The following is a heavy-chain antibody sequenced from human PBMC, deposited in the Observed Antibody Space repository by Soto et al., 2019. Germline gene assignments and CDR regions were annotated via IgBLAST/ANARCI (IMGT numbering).Heavy chain of an antibody. D-gene: IGHD5-18*01. Sequence: SETPSLTCTVSGGSISSGGYYWSWIRQHPGKGLEWIGYIYYSGSTYYNPSLKSRVTISVDTSKNQFSLKLSSVTAADTAVYYCARRAQGDSYGYWFDYWGQGTLVTVSS. V-gene: IGHV4-31*03. J-gene: IGHJ4*02. CDR1: GGSISSGGYY. CDR3: ARRAQGDSYGYWFDY. CDR2: IYYSGST.